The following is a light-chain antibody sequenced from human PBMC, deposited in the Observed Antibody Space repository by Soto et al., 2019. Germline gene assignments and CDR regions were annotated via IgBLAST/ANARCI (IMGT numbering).Light chain of an antibody. J-gene: IGKJ1*01. CDR1: QTISSTY. Sequence: EILLTQSPGTLSLSPGDRATRSCRASQTISSTYLAWYQQKPGQAPRLLIYAASTRAAGIPDRFSGSGSGTEFTLTISRLEPEDFEVYYCQQYGSSPKTFGQGTKVDI. V-gene: IGKV3-20*01. CDR3: QQYGSSPKT. CDR2: AAS.